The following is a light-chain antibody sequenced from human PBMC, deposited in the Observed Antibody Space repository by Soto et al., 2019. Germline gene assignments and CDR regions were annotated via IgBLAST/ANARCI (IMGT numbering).Light chain of an antibody. CDR2: GVI. V-gene: IGLV2-14*01. Sequence: QSALTQPASVSGSPGQSITISCTGSGRDIGAYDYVSWYQQHPGKAPKLIIYGVINRPSGVSHRFSASTSAFTASLTISGLQAEDEADYYCSSFTTSDFYVFGPGTKLTVL. J-gene: IGLJ1*01. CDR1: GRDIGAYDY. CDR3: SSFTTSDFYV.